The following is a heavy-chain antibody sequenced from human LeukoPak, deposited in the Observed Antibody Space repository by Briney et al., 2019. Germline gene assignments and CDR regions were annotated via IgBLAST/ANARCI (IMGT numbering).Heavy chain of an antibody. J-gene: IGHJ3*02. CDR2: IYHSGST. CDR1: GGSISSGGYS. Sequence: SQTLSLTCAVSGGSISSGGYSWSWIRQPPGKGLEWIGYIYHSGSTYYNPSLKSRVTISVDRSKNQFSLKLSSVTAADTAVYYCARGGVVEPAAILLGDAFDIWGQGTMVTVSS. V-gene: IGHV4-30-2*01. CDR3: ARGGVVEPAAILLGDAFDI. D-gene: IGHD2-2*01.